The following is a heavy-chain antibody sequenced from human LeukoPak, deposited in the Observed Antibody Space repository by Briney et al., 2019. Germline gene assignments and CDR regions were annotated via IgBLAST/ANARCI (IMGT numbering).Heavy chain of an antibody. CDR2: IKEDGSEK. J-gene: IGHJ4*02. CDR3: ARDTHLSYAAGFDY. Sequence: GGSLRLSCAASGFTFTVYWMSWVRQAPGKGLEWVANIKEDGSEKYYVDSVKGRFTISKDNAKNSLYLQMTSLRAEDTALYYCARDTHLSYAAGFDYWGQGTLVTVSS. D-gene: IGHD3-16*01. CDR1: GFTFTVYW. V-gene: IGHV3-7*01.